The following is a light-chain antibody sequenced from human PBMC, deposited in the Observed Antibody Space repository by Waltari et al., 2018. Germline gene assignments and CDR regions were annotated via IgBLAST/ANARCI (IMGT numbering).Light chain of an antibody. CDR3: SSYISSSTLEL. CDR1: SSDVGTHNY. Sequence: QSALTQPASVSGSPGQSITISCTGTSSDVGTHNYVSWYQQHPGKAPKLMIFDVSIRPSGVSKRFSGSKSGNTASLTISGLQAEDEADYYCSSYISSSTLELFGGGTSLTVL. V-gene: IGLV2-14*03. CDR2: DVS. J-gene: IGLJ2*01.